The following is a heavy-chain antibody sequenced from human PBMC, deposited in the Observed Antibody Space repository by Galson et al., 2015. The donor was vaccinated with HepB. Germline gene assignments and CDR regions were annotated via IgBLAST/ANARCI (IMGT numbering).Heavy chain of an antibody. Sequence: SLRLSCAASGFTFSNYAMSWVRQAPGKGLEWVSGLSASGDITYYADSVKGRFAISRDNSKNTLYLDMNSLRVEDTAVYYCAKGLPVGVAIFASWGQGTLVTVSS. D-gene: IGHD2-21*01. CDR1: GFTFSNYA. CDR3: AKGLPVGVAIFAS. V-gene: IGHV3-23*01. CDR2: LSASGDIT. J-gene: IGHJ4*02.